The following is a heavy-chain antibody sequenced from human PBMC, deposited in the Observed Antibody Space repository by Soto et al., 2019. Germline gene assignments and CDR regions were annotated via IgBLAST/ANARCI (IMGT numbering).Heavy chain of an antibody. D-gene: IGHD3-10*01. Sequence: GGSLRLSCAASGFTFSSFWMHWVRQAPGKGLVWVSRINSDGSGASYADFVEGRFTISRDNAKNTVYFQMNSLREEDTAVYYCIRDYGEAGSTNAFDIWGQGTMVTVSS. CDR2: INSDGSGA. J-gene: IGHJ3*02. CDR3: IRDYGEAGSTNAFDI. CDR1: GFTFSSFW. V-gene: IGHV3-74*01.